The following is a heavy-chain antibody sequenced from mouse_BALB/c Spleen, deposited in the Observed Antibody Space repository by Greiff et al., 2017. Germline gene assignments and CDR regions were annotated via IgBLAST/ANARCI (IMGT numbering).Heavy chain of an antibody. J-gene: IGHJ2*01. CDR3: ARDDGNHYFDY. CDR1: GFTFSDYY. Sequence: EVQLVESGGGLVKPGGSLKLSCAASGFTFSDYYMYWVRQTPEKRLEWVATISDGGSYTYYPDSVKGRFTISRDNAKNNLYLQMSSLKSEDTAMYYCARDDGNHYFDYWGQGTTLTVSS. V-gene: IGHV5-4*02. CDR2: ISDGGSYT. D-gene: IGHD2-1*01.